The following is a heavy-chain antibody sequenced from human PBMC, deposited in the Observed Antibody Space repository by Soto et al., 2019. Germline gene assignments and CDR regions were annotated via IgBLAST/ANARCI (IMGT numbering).Heavy chain of an antibody. V-gene: IGHV4-59*01. CDR3: ARVGGYYYDSSGYFHGMDV. CDR2: IYYSGST. J-gene: IGHJ6*02. D-gene: IGHD3-22*01. CDR1: GGSISSYY. Sequence: SETLSLTCTVSGGSISSYYWSWIRQPPGKGLEWIGYIYYSGSTNYNPSLKSRVTISVDTSKNQFSLKLSSVTAADTAVYYCARVGGYYYDSSGYFHGMDVWGQGTTVTVSS.